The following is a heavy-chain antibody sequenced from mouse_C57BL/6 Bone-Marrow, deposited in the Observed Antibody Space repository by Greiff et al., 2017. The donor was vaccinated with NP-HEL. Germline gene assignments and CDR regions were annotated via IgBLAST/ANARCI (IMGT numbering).Heavy chain of an antibody. CDR1: GFSFNTYA. Sequence: EVQRVESGGGLVQPKGSLKLSCAASGFSFNTYAMNWVRQAPGKGLEWVARIRSKSNNYATYYADSVKDRFTISRDDSESMLYLQMNNLKTEDTAMYYCVRPFYDYDGAWFAYWGQGTLVTVSA. CDR3: VRPFYDYDGAWFAY. J-gene: IGHJ3*01. V-gene: IGHV10-1*01. D-gene: IGHD2-4*01. CDR2: IRSKSNNYAT.